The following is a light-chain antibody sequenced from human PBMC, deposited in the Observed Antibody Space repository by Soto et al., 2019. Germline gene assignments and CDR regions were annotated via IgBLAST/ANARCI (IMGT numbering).Light chain of an antibody. CDR1: QSIASSY. CDR2: GAS. Sequence: EIVLTQSPGTLSLSPGERATLSCRASQSIASSYLAWVQQKPGQSPRLLIYGASRRATGIPDRFSGSGSRAAFTLAIARMELEDLAVNSCQQSGSSTRFTFGPGTKVDL. J-gene: IGKJ3*01. CDR3: QQSGSSTRFT. V-gene: IGKV3-20*01.